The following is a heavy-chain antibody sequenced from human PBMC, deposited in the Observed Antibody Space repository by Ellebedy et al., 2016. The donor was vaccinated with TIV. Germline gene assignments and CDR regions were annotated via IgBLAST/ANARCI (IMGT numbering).Heavy chain of an antibody. J-gene: IGHJ6*02. CDR3: ARLTSVTPYYGVDV. V-gene: IGHV4-39*01. Sequence: MPSETLSLTCTVSGGSISSSSYYWGWIRQPPGKGLEWIGSIYYSGSTYYNPSLKSRVTISVDTSKNQFSLKLSSVTAADTAVYYCARLTSVTPYYGVDVWGQGTTVTVSS. CDR2: IYYSGST. D-gene: IGHD2-21*02. CDR1: GGSISSSSYY.